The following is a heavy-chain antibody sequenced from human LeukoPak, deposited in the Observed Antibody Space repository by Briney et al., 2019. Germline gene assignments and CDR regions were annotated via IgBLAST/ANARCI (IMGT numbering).Heavy chain of an antibody. CDR3: SRGSYDVLTGYSTLGES. D-gene: IGHD3-9*01. Sequence: SGTLSLTCTVSGGSITGSSYYWGWIRQPPGKGLEWIGSIYYRGSTYYNVSLQSRVIISVDTSNNQLSLRLSSVTATDTAMYYCSRGSYDVLTGYSTLGESWGQGTLVTVSS. CDR1: GGSITGSSYY. V-gene: IGHV4-39*01. J-gene: IGHJ4*02. CDR2: IYYRGST.